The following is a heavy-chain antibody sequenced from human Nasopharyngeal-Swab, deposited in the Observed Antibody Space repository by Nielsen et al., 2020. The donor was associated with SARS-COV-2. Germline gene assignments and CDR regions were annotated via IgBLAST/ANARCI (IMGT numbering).Heavy chain of an antibody. Sequence: ASVKVSCKASGYTFTSYAMHWVRQAPGQRIEWMGWINAGNGNTKYSQKFQGRVTITRDTSASTAYMELSSLRSEDTAVYYCARATKTYYYGSGSYYNYGMDVWGQGTTVTVSS. D-gene: IGHD3-10*01. CDR1: GYTFTSYA. CDR3: ARATKTYYYGSGSYYNYGMDV. J-gene: IGHJ6*02. V-gene: IGHV1-3*01. CDR2: INAGNGNT.